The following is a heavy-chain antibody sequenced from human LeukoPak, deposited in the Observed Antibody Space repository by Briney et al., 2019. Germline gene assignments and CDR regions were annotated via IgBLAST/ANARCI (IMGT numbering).Heavy chain of an antibody. CDR1: GFTFSNAW. Sequence: GGSLRLSCAASGFTFSNAWMSWVRQAPGKGLEWVAFIRYDGSNKYYADSVKGRFTISRDNSKNTLYLQMNSLRAEDTAVYYCAKDQGNRESLDYWGQGTLVTVSS. CDR2: IRYDGSNK. D-gene: IGHD1-14*01. CDR3: AKDQGNRESLDY. V-gene: IGHV3-30*02. J-gene: IGHJ4*02.